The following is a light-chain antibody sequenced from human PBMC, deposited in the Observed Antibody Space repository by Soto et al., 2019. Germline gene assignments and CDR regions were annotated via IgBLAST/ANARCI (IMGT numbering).Light chain of an antibody. Sequence: QAVVTQEPSLTVSPGGTVTLTCGSSTGAVTSGHYPYWFQQKPGQAPRTLMYDTSNKHSWTPARFSGSLLGGKAALTLSGAQPEDEAEYYCLLSYSGASCVFGTGTKLTVL. V-gene: IGLV7-46*01. J-gene: IGLJ1*01. CDR2: DTS. CDR1: TGAVTSGHY. CDR3: LLSYSGASCV.